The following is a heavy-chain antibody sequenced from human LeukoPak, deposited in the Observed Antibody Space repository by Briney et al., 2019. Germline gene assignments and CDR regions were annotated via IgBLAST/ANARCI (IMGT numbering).Heavy chain of an antibody. CDR2: ISSSGSTI. CDR1: GFTFSSYE. J-gene: IGHJ4*02. Sequence: QAGGSLRLSCAASGFTFSSYEMKWVGQAPGKGLEGVSYISSSGSTIYYADSVKGRFTISRDNAKNSLYLQMNSLRAEDTPVYYCASYSYGYRSLDSWGQGTLVTVSS. V-gene: IGHV3-48*03. CDR3: ASYSYGYRSLDS. D-gene: IGHD5-18*01.